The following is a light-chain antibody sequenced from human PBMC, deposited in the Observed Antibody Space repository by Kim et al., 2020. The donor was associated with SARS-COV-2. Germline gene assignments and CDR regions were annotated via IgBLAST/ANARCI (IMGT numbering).Light chain of an antibody. CDR1: SLRSYY. V-gene: IGLV3-19*01. Sequence: SSELTQDPAVSVALGQTVRITCQGDSLRSYYASWYQQKPGQAPVPVIYGKNNRPSGIPDRFSGSSSGNTASLTITGAQAEDEADYYCNSRDSSGNLFGGGTHLTVL. J-gene: IGLJ2*01. CDR2: GKN. CDR3: NSRDSSGNL.